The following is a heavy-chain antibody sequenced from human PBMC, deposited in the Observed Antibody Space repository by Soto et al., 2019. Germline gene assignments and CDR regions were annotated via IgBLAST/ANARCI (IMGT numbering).Heavy chain of an antibody. Sequence: GGSLRLSCAASGFTFSSYAMSWVRQAPGKGLERVSFFSFYGNHISYAVSVKGRFNVSRDNSRNTFHLQMNSLRPEDTAVYYCAGVRGYCTGGICYSDYYSGMGVWGHGTTVTVSS. CDR3: AGVRGYCTGGICYSDYYSGMGV. V-gene: IGHV3-30-3*01. D-gene: IGHD2-8*02. CDR2: FSFYGNHI. CDR1: GFTFSSYA. J-gene: IGHJ6*02.